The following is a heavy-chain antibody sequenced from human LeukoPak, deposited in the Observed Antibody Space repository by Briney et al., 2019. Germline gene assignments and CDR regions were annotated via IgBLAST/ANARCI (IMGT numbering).Heavy chain of an antibody. CDR2: IYYSGST. CDR3: ARDYPYSSSVGFDP. J-gene: IGHJ5*02. D-gene: IGHD6-6*01. CDR1: GGSISSYY. V-gene: IGHV4-59*01. Sequence: SETLSLTCTVSGGSISSYYWSWIRQPPGKGLEWIGYIYYSGSTNYNPSLKSRVTISVDTSKNQFSLKLSSVTAADTAVYYCARDYPYSSSVGFDPWGQGTLVTVSS.